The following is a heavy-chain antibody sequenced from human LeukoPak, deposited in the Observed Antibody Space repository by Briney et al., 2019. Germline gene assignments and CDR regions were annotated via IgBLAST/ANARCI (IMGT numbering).Heavy chain of an antibody. CDR3: ARDIGSRWYAVWFDP. Sequence: SETLSLTCTVSGGSISSFFWNWIRQPPGKGLEWIAFTHESGTTNYNPSLKSRVTMSVDTSKNQFSLKLSSVTAADTAVYYCARDIGSRWYAVWFDPWGQGTLVTVSS. V-gene: IGHV4-59*12. CDR2: THESGTT. CDR1: GGSISSFF. J-gene: IGHJ5*02. D-gene: IGHD6-13*01.